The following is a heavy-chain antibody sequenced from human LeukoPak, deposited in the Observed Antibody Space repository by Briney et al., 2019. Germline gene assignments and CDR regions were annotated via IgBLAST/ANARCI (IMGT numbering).Heavy chain of an antibody. CDR3: ARGGRRIVVVPAAMHDYYYGMDV. CDR2: INPNSGGT. V-gene: IGHV1-2*02. Sequence: ASVEVSCKASGYTFTGYYMHWVRQAPGQGLEWMGWINPNSGGTNYAQKFQGRVTMTRDTSISTAYMELSRLRSDDTAVYYCARGGRRIVVVPAAMHDYYYGMDVWGQGTTVTVSS. D-gene: IGHD2-2*01. CDR1: GYTFTGYY. J-gene: IGHJ6*02.